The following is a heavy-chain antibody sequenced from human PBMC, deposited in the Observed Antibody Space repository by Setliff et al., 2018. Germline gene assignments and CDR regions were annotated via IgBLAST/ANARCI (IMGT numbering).Heavy chain of an antibody. J-gene: IGHJ3*02. CDR2: IYPGDSDT. CDR1: GYSFTSYW. CDR3: ARQAVAGNDAFDI. Sequence: PGASLKISCKGSGYSFTSYWIGWVRQMPGKGLEWMGIIYPGDSDTRYSPSFQGQVTISADKSISTAYLQWSSLKASDTAMYYCARQAVAGNDAFDIWGQGTMVTVSS. V-gene: IGHV5-51*01. D-gene: IGHD6-19*01.